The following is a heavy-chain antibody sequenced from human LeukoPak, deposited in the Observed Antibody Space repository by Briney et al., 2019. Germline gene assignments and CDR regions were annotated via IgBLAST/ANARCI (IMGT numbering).Heavy chain of an antibody. D-gene: IGHD2-21*02. CDR3: ARGDAFRPFDY. CDR2: INSDGSST. Sequence: PRGSLRLSCAASGFPFSSYWMHWVRQAPGKGPVWVSRINSDGSSTGCADSVKGRFTISRDNAENTLYLQMNSLRAGDMAVYYCARGDAFRPFDYWGQGTLVTVSS. J-gene: IGHJ4*02. V-gene: IGHV3-74*01. CDR1: GFPFSSYW.